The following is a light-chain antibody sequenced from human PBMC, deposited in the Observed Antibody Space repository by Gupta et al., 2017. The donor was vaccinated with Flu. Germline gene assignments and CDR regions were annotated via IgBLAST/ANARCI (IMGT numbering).Light chain of an antibody. J-gene: IGKJ4*02. Sequence: LSLSPGERATLSCRAGQSVSSSNFAWDQHKVGQATRLIIYGASTRATGIPDRFSGSGSGADFTLTITRLEPEDVAVDYCQQYETSTSRGTFGEGTKLEIK. CDR1: QSVSSSN. CDR3: QQYETSTSRGT. V-gene: IGKV3-20*01. CDR2: GAS.